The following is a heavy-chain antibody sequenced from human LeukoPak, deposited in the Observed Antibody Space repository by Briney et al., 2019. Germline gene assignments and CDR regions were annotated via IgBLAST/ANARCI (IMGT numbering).Heavy chain of an antibody. CDR3: ARDNRDSSAYHY. Sequence: PGGSLRLSCAASGFTVNSNDLSWVRQAPGKGLEWVSIIHSAGKTYYADYVKGRFTLSRDSSKNTLYLQMNSLSAEDTAVYYCARDNRDSSAYHYWGQGTLVTVSS. CDR2: IHSAGKT. CDR1: GFTVNSND. V-gene: IGHV3-66*01. D-gene: IGHD3-22*01. J-gene: IGHJ4*02.